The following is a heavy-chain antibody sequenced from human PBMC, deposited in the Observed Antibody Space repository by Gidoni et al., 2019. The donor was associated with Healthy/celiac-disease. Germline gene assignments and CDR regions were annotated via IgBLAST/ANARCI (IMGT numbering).Heavy chain of an antibody. CDR3: ARVPRRRGGNSAGYYFDY. J-gene: IGHJ4*02. D-gene: IGHD2-21*02. Sequence: EVQLVESGGGLVQPGGSLRLACAASGFTFSSYEMNWVRQAPGKGLEWVSYISSSGSTIYYADSVKGRFTISRDNATNSLYLQMTSLRAEYTAVYYCARVPRRRGGNSAGYYFDYWGQGTLVTVSS. V-gene: IGHV3-48*03. CDR1: GFTFSSYE. CDR2: ISSSGSTI.